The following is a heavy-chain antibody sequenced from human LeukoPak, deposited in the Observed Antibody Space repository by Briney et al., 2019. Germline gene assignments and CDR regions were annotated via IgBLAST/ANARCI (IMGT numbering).Heavy chain of an antibody. CDR1: GGSFSGYY. D-gene: IGHD3-10*01. CDR3: ARGQFYDSGSYRAYGMDV. CDR2: INHSGST. Sequence: SETLSLTCAVYGGSFSGYYWSWIRQPPGKGLEWIGEINHSGSTNYNPSLKSRVTISVDTSKNQFSLKLSSVTAADTAVYYCARGQFYDSGSYRAYGMDVWGKGTTVTVSS. J-gene: IGHJ6*04. V-gene: IGHV4-34*01.